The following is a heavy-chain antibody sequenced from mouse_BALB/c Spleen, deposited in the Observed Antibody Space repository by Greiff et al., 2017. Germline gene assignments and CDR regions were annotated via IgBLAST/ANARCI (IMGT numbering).Heavy chain of an antibody. J-gene: IGHJ2*01. V-gene: IGHV1-54*01. CDR3: ARLGGLDY. CDR1: GYAFTNYL. D-gene: IGHD4-1*01. CDR2: INPGSGGT. Sequence: QVQLQQPGAELVRPGTSVKVSCKASGYAFTNYLIEWVKQRPGQGLEWIGVINPGSGGTNYNEKFKGKATLTADKSSSTAYMQLSSLTSDDSAVYFCARLGGLDYWGQGTTLTVSS.